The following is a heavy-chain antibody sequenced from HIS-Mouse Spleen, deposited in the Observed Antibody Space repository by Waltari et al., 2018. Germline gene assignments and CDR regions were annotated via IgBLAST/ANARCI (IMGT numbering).Heavy chain of an antibody. CDR1: GFTFSSYG. D-gene: IGHD6-19*01. CDR2: ISYDGSNK. CDR3: AKASFYSSGWFDP. V-gene: IGHV3-30*18. Sequence: QVQLVESGGGVVQPGRSLRLSCAASGFTFSSYGMHWVRQAPGKGLELVAVISYDGSNKYYADSVKGRFTISRDNSKNTLYLQMNSLRAEDTAVYYCAKASFYSSGWFDPWGQGTLVTVSS. J-gene: IGHJ5*02.